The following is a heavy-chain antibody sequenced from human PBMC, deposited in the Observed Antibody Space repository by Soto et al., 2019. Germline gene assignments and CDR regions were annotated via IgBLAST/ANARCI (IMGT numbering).Heavy chain of an antibody. Sequence: GGSLRLSCAASGFSFYNYAMSWVRQAPGKGLGYVASLSGGGDNVFYSDSVKGRFTISRDNSKDTVHLQMDSLRAEDTALYYCARGSRWTPFDYWGRGALVTVSS. CDR3: ARGSRWTPFDY. V-gene: IGHV3-23*01. CDR2: LSGGGDNV. J-gene: IGHJ4*02. CDR1: GFSFYNYA. D-gene: IGHD1-1*01.